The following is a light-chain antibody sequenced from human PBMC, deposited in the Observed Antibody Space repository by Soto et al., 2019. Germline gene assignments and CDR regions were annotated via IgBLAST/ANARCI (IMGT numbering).Light chain of an antibody. CDR2: WAS. CDR3: QQYSNTPPYT. V-gene: IGKV4-1*01. Sequence: DIVMTQSPDSLAVSLGERATINCKSSQSLLYIFNNKNYLAWYQQKQGQPPKLLIYWASTRESGVPDRFSGSGSGQDFTLTISSLQAEDVAIYYCQQYSNTPPYTFGQGTKLEIK. CDR1: QSLLYIFNNKNY. J-gene: IGKJ2*01.